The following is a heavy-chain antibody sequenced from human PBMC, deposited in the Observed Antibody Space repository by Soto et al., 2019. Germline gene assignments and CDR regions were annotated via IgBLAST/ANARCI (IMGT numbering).Heavy chain of an antibody. CDR2: INPSGGYT. J-gene: IGHJ5*02. CDR1: GGTFSTSA. Sequence: ASVKVSCKASGGTFSTSALSWVRQAPGQGLEWLGIINPSGGYTTYAQRFQGRVTMTTDTSTNIAYMELRSLRSDDTAVYYCARDLGYCRSGTCYREWFDPWGQGTLVTVSS. CDR3: ARDLGYCRSGTCYREWFDP. V-gene: IGHV1-18*01. D-gene: IGHD2-15*01.